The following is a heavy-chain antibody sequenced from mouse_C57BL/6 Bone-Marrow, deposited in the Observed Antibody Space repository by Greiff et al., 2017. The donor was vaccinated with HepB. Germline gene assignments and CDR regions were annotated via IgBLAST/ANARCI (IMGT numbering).Heavy chain of an antibody. J-gene: IGHJ4*01. Sequence: EVKLQESGGGLVKPGGSLKLSCAASGFTFSDYGMHWVRQAPEKGLEWVAYISSGSSTIYYADTVKGRFTISRDNAKNTLFLQMTSLRSEDTAMYYCARAFDYAMDYWGQGTSVTVSS. CDR3: ARAFDYAMDY. V-gene: IGHV5-17*01. CDR2: ISSGSSTI. CDR1: GFTFSDYG.